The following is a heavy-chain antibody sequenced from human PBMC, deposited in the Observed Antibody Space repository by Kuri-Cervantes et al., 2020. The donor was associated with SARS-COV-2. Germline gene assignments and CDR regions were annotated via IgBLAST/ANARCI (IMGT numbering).Heavy chain of an antibody. Sequence: KVSCKGSGYSFTTYWIGWVRQMPRKGLEWMGIIYPGDSDTRYSPSFQGQVTISADKSISTAFLQWSSLKASDTAIYYCARARVRGVITTYYYYGMDVWGQGTTVTVSS. D-gene: IGHD3-10*01. V-gene: IGHV5-51*01. CDR3: ARARVRGVITTYYYYGMDV. CDR2: IYPGDSDT. J-gene: IGHJ6*02. CDR1: GYSFTTYW.